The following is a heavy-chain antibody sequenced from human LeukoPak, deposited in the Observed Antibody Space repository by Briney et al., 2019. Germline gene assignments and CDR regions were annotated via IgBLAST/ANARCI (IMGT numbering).Heavy chain of an antibody. CDR1: GFTFSDYY. D-gene: IGHD6-13*01. Sequence: GGSLRLSCAASGFTFSDYYMSWIRQAPGKGLEWVSYISSSGSTIYYADSAKGRFTISRDNAKNSLYLQMNSLRAEDTAVYYCARVPGSSSWYFDYWGQGTLVTVSS. CDR3: ARVPGSSSWYFDY. V-gene: IGHV3-11*04. J-gene: IGHJ4*02. CDR2: ISSSGSTI.